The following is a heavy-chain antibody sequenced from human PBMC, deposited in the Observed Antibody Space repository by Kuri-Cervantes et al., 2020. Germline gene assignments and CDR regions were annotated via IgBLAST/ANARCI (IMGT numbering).Heavy chain of an antibody. D-gene: IGHD6-6*01. Sequence: SETLSLTCTVSGGSISSYYWSWIRQPAGKGLEWIGRNYTSGSTNYNPSLKSRVTMSVDTSKNQFSLKLSSVTAADTAVYYCARHSWKASYSSSSRGGFDYWAREPWSPSPQ. CDR3: ARHSWKASYSSSSRGGFDY. V-gene: IGHV4-4*07. CDR2: NYTSGST. J-gene: IGHJ4*02. CDR1: GGSISSYY.